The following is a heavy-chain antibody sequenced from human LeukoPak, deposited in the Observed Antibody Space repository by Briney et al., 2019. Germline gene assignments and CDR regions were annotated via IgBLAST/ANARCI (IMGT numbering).Heavy chain of an antibody. V-gene: IGHV3-30-3*01. J-gene: IGHJ4*02. D-gene: IGHD3-3*01. CDR1: GFTFSSYA. Sequence: GRSLRLSCAASGFTFSSYAMHWVCQAPGKGLEWVAVISYDGSNKYYADSVKGRFTISRDNSKNTLYLQMNSLRAEDTAVYYCGILESLDYWGQGTLVTVSS. CDR2: ISYDGSNK. CDR3: GILESLDY.